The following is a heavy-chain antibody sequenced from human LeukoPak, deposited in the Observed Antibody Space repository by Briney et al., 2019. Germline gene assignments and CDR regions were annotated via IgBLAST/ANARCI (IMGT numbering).Heavy chain of an antibody. V-gene: IGHV3-48*01. J-gene: IGHJ4*02. Sequence: GGSLRLSCAASGFTFSSYSMNWVRQAPGKGLEWVSYISSSSSTIYYADSVKGRFTISRDNAKNSLYLQMNSLRAEDTAVYYCARARRWFGELSFDYWGQGTLVTVSS. CDR1: GFTFSSYS. D-gene: IGHD3-10*01. CDR2: ISSSSSTI. CDR3: ARARRWFGELSFDY.